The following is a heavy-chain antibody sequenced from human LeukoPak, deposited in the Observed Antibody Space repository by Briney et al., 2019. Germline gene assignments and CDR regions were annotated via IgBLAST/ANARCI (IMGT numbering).Heavy chain of an antibody. CDR2: ISYDGSKK. CDR1: GFTFSSYG. V-gene: IGHV3-30*18. CDR3: AKVGSSGWYGESYFDY. D-gene: IGHD6-19*01. Sequence: GGSLRLSCAASGFTFSSYGMHWVRQAPGKGLEWVAVISYDGSKKYYADSVKGRFTISRDNSKNTLYLQVNIPRAEDTAVYYCAKVGSSGWYGESYFDYWGQGTLVTVSS. J-gene: IGHJ4*02.